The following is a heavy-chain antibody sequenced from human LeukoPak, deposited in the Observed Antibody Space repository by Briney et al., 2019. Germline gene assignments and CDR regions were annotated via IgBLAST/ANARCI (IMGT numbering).Heavy chain of an antibody. CDR3: AKEMHIVVVTANAFDI. CDR2: ISWNSGSI. D-gene: IGHD2-21*02. J-gene: IGHJ3*02. Sequence: GRSLRLSCSASGFSFDDYAMDWVRQAPGKGLEWVSGISWNSGSIGYADSVKGRFTISRDNAKNSLYLQMNSLRAEDTALYYCAKEMHIVVVTANAFDIWGQGTMVTVSS. V-gene: IGHV3-9*01. CDR1: GFSFDDYA.